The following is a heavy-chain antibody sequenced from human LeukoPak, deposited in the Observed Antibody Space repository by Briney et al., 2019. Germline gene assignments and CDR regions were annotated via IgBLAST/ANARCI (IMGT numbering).Heavy chain of an antibody. J-gene: IGHJ5*02. Sequence: SDTLSHTCTVSGGSIGSYYWSWLRQSPEKGLEWIGNIVYTGRTNYNPSLKSRVTISIDTSKNQFSLRLNSVTAADTAVYYCARDSWWDGSKTFSDWFGPWGQGTRVTVPS. CDR3: ARDSWWDGSKTFSDWFGP. V-gene: IGHV4-59*12. CDR2: IVYTGRT. CDR1: GGSIGSYY. D-gene: IGHD3-10*01.